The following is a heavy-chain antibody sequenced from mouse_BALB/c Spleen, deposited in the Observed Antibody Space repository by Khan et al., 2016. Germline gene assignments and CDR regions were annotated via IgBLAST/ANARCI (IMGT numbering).Heavy chain of an antibody. V-gene: IGHV3-2*02. D-gene: IGHD2-1*01. CDR3: ATYGNYGYAMDY. CDR2: ISYSGST. CDR1: GYSITSDYA. Sequence: EVQLQESGPGLVKPSQSLSLTCTVTGYSITSDYAWNWIRQFPGNKLEWMGYISYSGSTSYNPSLQSRISITRDTSKNQFFLQLNSVTTEDTATYYCATYGNYGYAMDYWWQGTSVTVAS. J-gene: IGHJ4*01.